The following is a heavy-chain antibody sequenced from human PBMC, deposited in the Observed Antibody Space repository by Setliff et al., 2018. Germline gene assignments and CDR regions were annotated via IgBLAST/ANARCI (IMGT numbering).Heavy chain of an antibody. D-gene: IGHD4-17*01. CDR1: GGSISSGGYY. J-gene: IGHJ3*02. Sequence: KPSETLSLTCAVYGGSISSGGYYWSWIRQHPGKGLEWIGYIYYSGSTYYNPSLKSRVTISVDTSKNQFSLKLSSVTAADTAVYYCARDPLTTNRRRAFDIWGQGTMVTVS. V-gene: IGHV4-31*11. CDR2: IYYSGST. CDR3: ARDPLTTNRRRAFDI.